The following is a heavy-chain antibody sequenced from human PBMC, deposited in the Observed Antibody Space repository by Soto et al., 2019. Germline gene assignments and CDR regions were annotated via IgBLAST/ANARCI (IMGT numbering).Heavy chain of an antibody. Sequence: GGSLRLSCAASGFTFSRYWMNWVRQAPGKGLEWVANIKQDGTEKNYVDSVKGRFTIPRDNAKNSLYLQMDSLRAEDTAVYFCARGDTPMITGMDSFDIWGQGTLVTVSS. CDR3: ARGDTPMITGMDSFDI. J-gene: IGHJ3*02. CDR2: IKQDGTEK. V-gene: IGHV3-7*01. D-gene: IGHD5-18*01. CDR1: GFTFSRYW.